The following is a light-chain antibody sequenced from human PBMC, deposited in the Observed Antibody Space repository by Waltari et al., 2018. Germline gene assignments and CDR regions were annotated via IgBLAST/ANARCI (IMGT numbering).Light chain of an antibody. CDR2: GAS. V-gene: IGKV3-20*01. CDR1: QSLTKRY. Sequence: VFTQSPGTLSLSPGERATHSCRASQSLTKRYVAWSRPQPGQATRPLIYGASNRAAGIPDRFSGSGYGTDFTLTISSLEPEDFAVYYCQQYGSSILYTFGQGTKLEIK. J-gene: IGKJ2*01. CDR3: QQYGSSILYT.